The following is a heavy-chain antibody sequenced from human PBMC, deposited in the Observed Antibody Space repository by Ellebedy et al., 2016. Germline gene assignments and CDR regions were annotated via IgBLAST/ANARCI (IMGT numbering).Heavy chain of an antibody. V-gene: IGHV4-34*01. Sequence: SETLSLTCAVYGGSFSGYSWNWIRQPPGKGLEWIGEINRSGSTNYNPSLKSRVTISIDTSKNQFSLKLSSVTAADTAVYYCARRNTAMAVDDAFDIWGQGTMVTVSS. J-gene: IGHJ3*02. CDR3: ARRNTAMAVDDAFDI. CDR1: GGSFSGYS. CDR2: INRSGST. D-gene: IGHD5-18*01.